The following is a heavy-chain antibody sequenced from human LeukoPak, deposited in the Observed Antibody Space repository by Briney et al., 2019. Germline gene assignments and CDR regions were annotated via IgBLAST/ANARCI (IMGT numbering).Heavy chain of an antibody. D-gene: IGHD1-26*01. V-gene: IGHV1-2*02. CDR3: ARDVYMIVGATSDIDY. CDR2: INPNSGGT. Sequence: ASVKVSCKASGYTFTGYYMHWVRQAPGQVLEWMGWINPNSGGTNYAQKFQGRVTMTRDTSISTAYMELSRLRSDDTAVYYCARDVYMIVGATSDIDYWGQGTLVTVSS. J-gene: IGHJ4*02. CDR1: GYTFTGYY.